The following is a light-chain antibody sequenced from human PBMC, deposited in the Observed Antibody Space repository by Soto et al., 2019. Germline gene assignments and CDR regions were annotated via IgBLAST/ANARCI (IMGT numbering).Light chain of an antibody. CDR2: KTS. CDR1: QSISSW. V-gene: IGKV1-5*03. CDR3: QQYSSYPYT. J-gene: IGKJ2*01. Sequence: DILMTQSPSTLSASVGDRVTITCRASQSISSWLAWYQQRPGKAPNLLMYKTSNLEGGVSSRFSGSGSETEFTLTISSLQPDDFATYYCQQYSSYPYTFGQGTKVEVK.